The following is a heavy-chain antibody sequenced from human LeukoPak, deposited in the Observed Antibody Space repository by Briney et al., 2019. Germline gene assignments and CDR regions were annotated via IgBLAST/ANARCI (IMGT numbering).Heavy chain of an antibody. CDR2: IYYSGST. CDR3: ARSADYYDSSGYYYVY. CDR1: GGSISSSSYY. D-gene: IGHD3-22*01. J-gene: IGHJ4*02. Sequence: SETLSLTCTVSGGSISSSSYYWGWIRQPPGKGLEWIGSIYYSGSTYYNPSLKSRVTISVDTSKNQFSLKLSSVTAADTAVYYCARSADYYDSSGYYYVYWGQGTLVTVSS. V-gene: IGHV4-39*01.